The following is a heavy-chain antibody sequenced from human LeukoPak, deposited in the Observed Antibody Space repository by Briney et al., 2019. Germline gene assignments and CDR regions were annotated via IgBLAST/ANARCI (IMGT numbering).Heavy chain of an antibody. J-gene: IGHJ6*03. CDR3: ARAGVIRYVAWLINYYMDV. CDR2: ISGNGGST. D-gene: IGHD3-9*01. CDR1: GFTFTNHA. V-gene: IGHV3-64*01. Sequence: GGSLRLSCAASGFTFTNHAMQWVRQAPGKGLEYVSAISGNGGSTYYANSVKGRFTISRDNSKNTVYLQMDSLRAEHMAVYYCARAGVIRYVAWLINYYMDVWGKGTTVTVSS.